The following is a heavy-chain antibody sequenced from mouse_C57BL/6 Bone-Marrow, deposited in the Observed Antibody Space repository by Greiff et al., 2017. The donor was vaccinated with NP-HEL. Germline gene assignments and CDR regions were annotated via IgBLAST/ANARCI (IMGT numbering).Heavy chain of an antibody. CDR1: GYTFTSYW. V-gene: IGHV1-61*01. J-gene: IGHJ3*01. CDR2: IYPSDSET. Sequence: VQLQQPGAELVRPGSSVKLSCKASGYTFTSYWMDWVKQRPGQGLEWIGNIYPSDSETHYNQKFKDKATLTVDKSSSTAYMQLSSLTSEDSAVYYCARGRIYYGNYVRFAYWGQGTLVTVSA. D-gene: IGHD2-1*01. CDR3: ARGRIYYGNYVRFAY.